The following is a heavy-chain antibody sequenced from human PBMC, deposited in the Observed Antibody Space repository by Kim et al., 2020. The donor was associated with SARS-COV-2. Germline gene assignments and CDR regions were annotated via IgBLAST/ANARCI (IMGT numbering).Heavy chain of an antibody. CDR1: GFTFSSYA. CDR3: ARGGIVAGNPEGSDY. J-gene: IGHJ4*02. CDR2: ISYDGSNK. D-gene: IGHD5-12*01. V-gene: IGHV3-30*04. Sequence: GGSLRLSCAASGFTFSSYAMHWVRQAPGKGLEWVAVISYDGSNKYYVDSVKGRFTISRDNSKNTLYPQMNSLRAEDTAVYYCARGGIVAGNPEGSDYWGQGTLVTVSS.